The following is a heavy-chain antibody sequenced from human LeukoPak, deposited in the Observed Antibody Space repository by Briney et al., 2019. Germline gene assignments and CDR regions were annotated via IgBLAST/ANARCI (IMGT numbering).Heavy chain of an antibody. D-gene: IGHD3-22*01. CDR3: ARLNYYDSSGYAFDI. J-gene: IGHJ3*02. CDR2: IYCGGST. Sequence: SEALSLTCTVSGGSISSSSYCWGWIRQPLGKGLEWIGNIYCGGSTYYNPSLKSRVTISVDTSKNQFSLKLSSVTAADTAVYYCARLNYYDSSGYAFDIWGQGTMVTVSS. V-gene: IGHV4-39*01. CDR1: GGSISSSSYC.